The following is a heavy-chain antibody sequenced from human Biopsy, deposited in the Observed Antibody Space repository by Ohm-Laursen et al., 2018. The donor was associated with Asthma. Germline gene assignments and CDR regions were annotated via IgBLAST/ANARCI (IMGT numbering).Heavy chain of an antibody. CDR3: ARRITIFGVVQKDHGMDA. Sequence: TLSLTCVVSGDSMTPTSHYWDWIRQAPGKGLEWIGYISYGGKTSYNPSLKNRVTISRDTSKNQFSLRLTSVTAADTAVYFCARRITIFGVVQKDHGMDAWGQGTTVTVSS. D-gene: IGHD3-3*01. CDR2: ISYGGKT. J-gene: IGHJ6*02. V-gene: IGHV4-39*01. CDR1: GDSMTPTSHY.